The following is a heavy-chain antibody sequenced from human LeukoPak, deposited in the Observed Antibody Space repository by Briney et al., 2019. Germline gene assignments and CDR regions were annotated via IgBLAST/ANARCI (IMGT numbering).Heavy chain of an antibody. D-gene: IGHD5-18*01. V-gene: IGHV1-69*04. CDR1: GGTFSSYA. CDR2: IIPILGIA. CDR3: ARDTSVDTAMVFDY. J-gene: IGHJ4*02. Sequence: SVKVSCKASGGTFSSYAISWVRQAPGQGLEWMGRIIPILGIANYAQKFQGRVTITRDTSASTAYMELSSLRSEDTAVYYCARDTSVDTAMVFDYWGQGTLVTVSS.